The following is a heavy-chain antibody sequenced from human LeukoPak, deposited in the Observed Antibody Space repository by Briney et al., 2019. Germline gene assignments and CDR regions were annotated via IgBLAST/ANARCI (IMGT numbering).Heavy chain of an antibody. V-gene: IGHV1-24*01. J-gene: IGHJ4*01. CDR2: FDPKEGER. Sequence: ALVKVSCKVSGDTLTELSMHWVRQAPGKGLEWMGGFDPKEGERVYAQNFQGRFTMTEDTSSGTAYMELNSLRSEDTAVYYCTTREIVVEPAQTSMVRGVLWRSDFWGHGTLVTVSS. D-gene: IGHD3-10*01. CDR3: TTREIVVEPAQTSMVRGVLWRSDF. CDR1: GDTLTELS.